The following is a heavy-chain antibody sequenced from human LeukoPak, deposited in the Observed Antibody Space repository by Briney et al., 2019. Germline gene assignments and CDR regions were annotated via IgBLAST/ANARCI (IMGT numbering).Heavy chain of an antibody. V-gene: IGHV4-59*01. CDR1: GGSISSYY. Sequence: SETLSLTCTVSGGSISSYYWSWIRQPPGKGLEWIGYIYYSGSTNYNPSLKSRVTISVDTSKYQFSLKLSSVTAADTAVYYCAREAQGFWSGYFDYWGQGTLVTVSS. CDR3: AREAQGFWSGYFDY. CDR2: IYYSGST. J-gene: IGHJ4*02. D-gene: IGHD3-3*01.